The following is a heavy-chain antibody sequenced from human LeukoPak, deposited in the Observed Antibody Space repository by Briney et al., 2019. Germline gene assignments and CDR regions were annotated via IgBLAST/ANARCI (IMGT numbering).Heavy chain of an antibody. D-gene: IGHD6-6*01. CDR2: ISTSSSYM. J-gene: IGHJ6*02. CDR3: ARGPLNEYSSSSGYYYYYGVDV. Sequence: GGSLRLSCAASGFTFRSYSMNWVRQAPGKGLEWVSSISTSSSYMYYVDSVKGRFTISRDNAKNSLYLQMNSLRAEDTAVYFCARGPLNEYSSSSGYYYYYGVDVWGQGTTVTVSS. CDR1: GFTFRSYS. V-gene: IGHV3-21*01.